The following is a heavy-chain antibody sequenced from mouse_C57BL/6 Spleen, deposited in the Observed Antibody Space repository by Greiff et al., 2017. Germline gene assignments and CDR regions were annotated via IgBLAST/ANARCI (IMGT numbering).Heavy chain of an antibody. J-gene: IGHJ1*03. CDR3: ARGGWLQVPDV. D-gene: IGHD2-3*01. Sequence: VKLMESGPELVKPGASVKISCKASGYSFTSYYIHWVKQRPGQGLEWIGWIYPGSGNTKYNEKFKGKATLTADTSSSTAYMQLSSLTSEDSAVYYCARGGWLQVPDVWGTGTTVTVSS. V-gene: IGHV1-66*01. CDR1: GYSFTSYY. CDR2: IYPGSGNT.